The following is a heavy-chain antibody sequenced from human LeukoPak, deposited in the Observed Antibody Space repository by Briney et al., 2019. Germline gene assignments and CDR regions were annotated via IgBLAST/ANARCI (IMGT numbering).Heavy chain of an antibody. Sequence: GASVKVSCKASGYTFTGYYMHWVRQAPGQGLEWMGWINPNSGGTNYAQKFQGRVTMTRDTSISTAYMELSRLRSDDTAVYYCAREKPEWSRPFDPWGQGTLVTVSS. CDR3: AREKPEWSRPFDP. D-gene: IGHD3-3*01. V-gene: IGHV1-2*02. CDR1: GYTFTGYY. J-gene: IGHJ5*02. CDR2: INPNSGGT.